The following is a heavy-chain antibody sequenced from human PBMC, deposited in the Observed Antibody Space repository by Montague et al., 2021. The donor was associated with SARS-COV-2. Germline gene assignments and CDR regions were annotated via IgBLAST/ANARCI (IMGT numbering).Heavy chain of an antibody. CDR2: IYDSGST. D-gene: IGHD5-12*01. Sequence: SETLSLTCTVSGGSISSGGYYWDWIRQPPGKGLEWIGSIYDSGSTYYNPSLKSRVTISVDTSKNHFSLKLNSVTAADTAVYYCARRGRKLLPVATTIGGFDIWGQGTMVTVSS. J-gene: IGHJ3*02. CDR1: GGSISSGGYY. CDR3: ARRGRKLLPVATTIGGFDI. V-gene: IGHV4-39*02.